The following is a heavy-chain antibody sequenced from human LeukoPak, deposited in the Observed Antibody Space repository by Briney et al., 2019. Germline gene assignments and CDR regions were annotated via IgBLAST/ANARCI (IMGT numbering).Heavy chain of an antibody. Sequence: ASVKVPCKASGYTFTSYYMHWVRQAPGQGLEWRGIINPSGGSTSYAQKFQGRVTMTRDTSTSTVYMELSSLRSEDTAVYYCAVLDSSGYYYGRAFDYWGQGTLVTVSS. CDR3: AVLDSSGYYYGRAFDY. J-gene: IGHJ4*02. V-gene: IGHV1-46*01. D-gene: IGHD3-22*01. CDR1: GYTFTSYY. CDR2: INPSGGST.